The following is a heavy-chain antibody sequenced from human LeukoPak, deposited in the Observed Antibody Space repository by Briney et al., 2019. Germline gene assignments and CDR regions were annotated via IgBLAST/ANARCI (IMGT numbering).Heavy chain of an antibody. D-gene: IGHD2-15*01. CDR3: ARGGYCSGGSCFYWFDP. J-gene: IGHJ5*02. CDR1: GYTFTCYY. V-gene: IGHV1-46*01. Sequence: ASVKVSCKASGYTFTCYYMHWVRQAPGQGLEWMGIINPSGGSTSYAQKFQGRVTMTRDTSTSTVYMELSSLRSEDTAVYYCARGGYCSGGSCFYWFDPWGQGTLVTVSS. CDR2: INPSGGST.